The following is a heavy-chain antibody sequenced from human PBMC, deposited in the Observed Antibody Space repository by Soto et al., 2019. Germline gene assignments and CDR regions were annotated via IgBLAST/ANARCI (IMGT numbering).Heavy chain of an antibody. CDR1: GGTFSSYA. CDR3: ARSLDFQYNWSYVFDY. CDR2: IIPIFGTA. D-gene: IGHD1-7*01. V-gene: IGHV1-69*01. J-gene: IGHJ4*02. Sequence: KVSCKASGGTFSSYAISWVRQAPGQGLEWMGGIIPIFGTANYAQEFQGRVTITADESTSTAYMELSSLRSEDTAVYYCARSLDFQYNWSYVFDYWGQGTLVTVSS.